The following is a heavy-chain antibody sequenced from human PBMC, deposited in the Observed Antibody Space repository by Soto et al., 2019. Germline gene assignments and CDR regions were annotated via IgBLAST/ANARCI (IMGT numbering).Heavy chain of an antibody. CDR3: ARGSSSWIDAFDI. V-gene: IGHV4-34*01. J-gene: IGHJ3*02. Sequence: PSETLSLTCAVYGGSFSGYYWSWIRQPPGKGLEWIGSIYYSGSTYYNPSLKSRVTISVDTSKNQFSLKLSSVTAADTAVYYCARGSSSWIDAFDIWGQGTMVTVSS. D-gene: IGHD6-13*01. CDR1: GGSFSGYY. CDR2: IYYSGST.